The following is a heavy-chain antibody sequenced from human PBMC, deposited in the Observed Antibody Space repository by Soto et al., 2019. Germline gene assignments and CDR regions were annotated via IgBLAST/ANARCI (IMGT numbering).Heavy chain of an antibody. CDR2: ISGSGGST. V-gene: IGHV3-23*01. Sequence: GGSLRLSCAASGFTFSSYAMSWVRQAPGKGLEWVSAISGSGGSTYYADSVKGRFTISRDNSKNTLYLQMNSLRAEDTAVYYCAMALAVAGEYYYYGMDVWGQGTTVTVSS. D-gene: IGHD6-19*01. CDR3: AMALAVAGEYYYYGMDV. J-gene: IGHJ6*02. CDR1: GFTFSSYA.